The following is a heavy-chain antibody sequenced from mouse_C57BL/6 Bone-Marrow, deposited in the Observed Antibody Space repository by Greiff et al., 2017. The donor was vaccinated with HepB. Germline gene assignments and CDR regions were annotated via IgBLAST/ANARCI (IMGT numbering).Heavy chain of an antibody. CDR1: GYTFTSYW. CDR2: IDPSDSYT. CDR3: ARKRLPYYRYFDV. V-gene: IGHV1-69*01. Sequence: QVQLQQSGAELVMPGASVKLSCKASGYTFTSYWMHWVKQRPGQGLEWIGEIDPSDSYTNYNQKFKGKSTLTVDKSSSTAYMQLSSLTSEDSAVYYCARKRLPYYRYFDVWGTGTTVTVSS. J-gene: IGHJ1*03. D-gene: IGHD2-10*01.